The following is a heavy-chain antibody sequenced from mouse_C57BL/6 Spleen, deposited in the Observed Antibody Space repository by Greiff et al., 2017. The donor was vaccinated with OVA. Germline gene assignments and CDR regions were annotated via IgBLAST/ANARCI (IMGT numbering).Heavy chain of an antibody. CDR1: GFTFSDYY. D-gene: IGHD2-5*01. V-gene: IGHV5-16*01. J-gene: IGHJ1*03. CDR3: ARDKGAYSNSWYFDV. Sequence: DVKLVESEGGLVQPGSSMKLSCTASGFTFSDYYMAWVRQVPEKGLEWVANINYDGSSTYYLDSLKSRFIISRDNAKNILYLQMSSLKSEDTATYYCARDKGAYSNSWYFDVWGTGTTVTGSS. CDR2: INYDGSST.